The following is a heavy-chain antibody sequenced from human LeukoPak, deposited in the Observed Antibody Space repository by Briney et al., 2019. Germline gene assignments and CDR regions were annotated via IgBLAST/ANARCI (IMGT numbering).Heavy chain of an antibody. Sequence: SVKVSCKASGGTFSSYTISWVRQAPGQGLEWMGRIIPILGIANYARKFQGRVTITADKSTSKDYMGLSSLRSEDTAVYYCARAREDTAMVDIDYWGQGTLVTVSS. J-gene: IGHJ4*02. CDR1: GGTFSSYT. D-gene: IGHD5-18*01. CDR3: ARAREDTAMVDIDY. CDR2: IIPILGIA. V-gene: IGHV1-69*02.